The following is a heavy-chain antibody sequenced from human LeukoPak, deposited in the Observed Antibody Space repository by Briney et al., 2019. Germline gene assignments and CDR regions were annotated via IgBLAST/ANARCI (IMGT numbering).Heavy chain of an antibody. CDR1: GFTFSSYA. V-gene: IGHV3-23*01. J-gene: IGHJ5*02. D-gene: IGHD2-8*01. CDR2: ISASGGST. CDR3: ARDLRTYCTNGVCYPSFGWFDP. Sequence: GGSLRLSCAASGFTFSSYAMTWVRQAPGKGLEWISLISASGGSTYYADSVKGRFTISRDNAKNSLYLQMNSLRAEDTAVYYCARDLRTYCTNGVCYPSFGWFDPWGQGTLVTVSS.